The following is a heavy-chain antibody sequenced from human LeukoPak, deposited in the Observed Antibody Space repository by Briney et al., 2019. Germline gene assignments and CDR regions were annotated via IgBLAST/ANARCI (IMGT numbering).Heavy chain of an antibody. D-gene: IGHD6-6*01. V-gene: IGHV4-39*07. Sequence: EASETLSLTCTVSGGSISSSSYYWGWIRQPPGKGLEWIGSIYYSGSTYYNPSLKSRVTISVDTSKNQFSLKLSSVTAADTAVYYCARVGIAARTFDYWGQGTLVTVSS. J-gene: IGHJ4*02. CDR2: IYYSGST. CDR1: GGSISSSSYY. CDR3: ARVGIAARTFDY.